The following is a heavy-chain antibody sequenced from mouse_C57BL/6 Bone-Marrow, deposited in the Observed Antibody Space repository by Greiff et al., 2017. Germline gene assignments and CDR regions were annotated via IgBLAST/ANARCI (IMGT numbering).Heavy chain of an antibody. J-gene: IGHJ1*03. V-gene: IGHV1-55*01. CDR1: GYTFTSYW. CDR2: IYPGSGST. Sequence: QVQLQQPGAELVKPGASVKMSCKASGYTFTSYWIPWVKQRPGQGLEWIGVIYPGSGSTNYNEKFKSKATLTVGTSASPAYMQLRSLTSEDSAVYYCARTYESNYGYVDGWGTGTTVSVCS. CDR3: ARTYESNYGYVDG. D-gene: IGHD2-5*01.